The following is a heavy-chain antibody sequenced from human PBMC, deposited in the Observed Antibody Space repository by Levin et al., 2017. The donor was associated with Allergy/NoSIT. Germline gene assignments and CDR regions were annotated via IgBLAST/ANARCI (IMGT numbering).Heavy chain of an antibody. CDR3: ARGGGATPDY. CDR2: IFYSGST. Sequence: PSETLSLNCTVSGGFISGSYWTWIRQSPGKGLEWIGYIFYSGSTNYNPSLKSRVTISVDTSKTQFSLKLTSVTAADTAVYYCARGGGATPDYWGQGTLVTVSS. V-gene: IGHV4-59*08. D-gene: IGHD1-26*01. J-gene: IGHJ4*02. CDR1: GGFISGSY.